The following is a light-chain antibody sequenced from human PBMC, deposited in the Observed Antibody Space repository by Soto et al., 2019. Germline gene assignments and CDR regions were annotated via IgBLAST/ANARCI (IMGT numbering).Light chain of an antibody. Sequence: DIQMTQSPSTLSASVGDRVTITCRASQSISSWLAWYQQKPGKAPKLLIYKASSLESGVPSRFSGSGSGTDFTLTTSSLQPEDFASYYCQQTYGSPITFGQGTRLEIK. CDR3: QQTYGSPIT. J-gene: IGKJ5*01. V-gene: IGKV1-5*03. CDR1: QSISSW. CDR2: KAS.